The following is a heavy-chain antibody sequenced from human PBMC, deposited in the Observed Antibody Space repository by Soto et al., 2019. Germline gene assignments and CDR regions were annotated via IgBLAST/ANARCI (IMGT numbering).Heavy chain of an antibody. Sequence: VQLVESGGGLVKPGGSLRLSCAASGFTFNNAWMSWVRQAPGKGLEWVGRVKSKTEGGTVDYAAPVKGRFSISRDDSTNTLYVQMNSLKTEDTAVYYCAAMSGHSSVWFDHWRQGTLVTVSS. V-gene: IGHV3-15*01. CDR2: VKSKTEGGTV. D-gene: IGHD3-22*01. CDR1: GFTFNNAW. CDR3: AAMSGHSSVWFDH. J-gene: IGHJ5*02.